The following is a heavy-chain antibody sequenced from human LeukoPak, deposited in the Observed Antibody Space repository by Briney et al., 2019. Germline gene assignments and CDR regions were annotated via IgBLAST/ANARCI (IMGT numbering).Heavy chain of an antibody. Sequence: GGSLRLSCAASGFTFSSYVMSWVRQAPGKGLEWVSAISGSGASTFYADSVKGRFTISRDNSKNTLYLQMNSLRAEDTAVYYCAKGHCTNGVCYSYYYYYYMDVWGKGTTVTVSS. V-gene: IGHV3-23*01. CDR3: AKGHCTNGVCYSYYYYYYMDV. CDR2: ISGSGAST. D-gene: IGHD2-8*01. J-gene: IGHJ6*03. CDR1: GFTFSSYV.